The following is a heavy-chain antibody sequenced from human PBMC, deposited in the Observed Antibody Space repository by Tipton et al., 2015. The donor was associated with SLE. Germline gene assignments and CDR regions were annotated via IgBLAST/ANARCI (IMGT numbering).Heavy chain of an antibody. Sequence: TLSLTCAVYGGSFSGYYWSWIRQPPGKGLEWIGEINHSGSTKYKPSLKSRVTISEDTSKKQFSLKLSSVTAADKAVYYCARQGPNGYYFDYWGQGTLVTVSS. CDR2: INHSGST. J-gene: IGHJ4*02. CDR3: ARQGPNGYYFDY. V-gene: IGHV4-34*01. D-gene: IGHD2-8*01. CDR1: GGSFSGYY.